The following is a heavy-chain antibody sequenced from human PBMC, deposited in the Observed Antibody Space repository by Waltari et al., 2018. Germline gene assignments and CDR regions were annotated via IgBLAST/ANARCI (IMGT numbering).Heavy chain of an antibody. Sequence: QVQLQESGPGLVKPSETLSLTCTVSGGSISSYYWSWIRHPPGKGLEWIGYIYYSGSTNYNPSLKSRVTISVDTSKNQFSLKLSSVTAADTAVYYCAKLYGGNSADSFYYYYYYMDVWGKGTTVTVSS. D-gene: IGHD2-21*02. J-gene: IGHJ6*03. CDR3: AKLYGGNSADSFYYYYYYMDV. CDR1: GGSISSYY. CDR2: IYYSGST. V-gene: IGHV4-59*01.